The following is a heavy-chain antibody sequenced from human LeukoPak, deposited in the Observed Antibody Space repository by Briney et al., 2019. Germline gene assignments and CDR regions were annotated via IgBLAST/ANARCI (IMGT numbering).Heavy chain of an antibody. J-gene: IGHJ4*02. CDR1: GGSISSGGYY. CDR3: ARGSGIITIFGVVISAPDY. D-gene: IGHD3-3*01. CDR2: IYYSGST. V-gene: IGHV4-31*03. Sequence: SETLSLTCTVSGGSISSGGYYWSWIRQHPGKGLEWIGYIYYSGSTYYNPSLKSRVTISVDTSKNQFSLKLSSVTAADTAVYYCARGSGIITIFGVVISAPDYWGQGTLVTVSS.